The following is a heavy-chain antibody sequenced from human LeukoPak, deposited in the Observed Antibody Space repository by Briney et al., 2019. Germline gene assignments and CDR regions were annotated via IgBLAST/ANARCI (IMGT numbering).Heavy chain of an antibody. CDR1: GFTFDDYA. J-gene: IGHJ3*02. CDR3: AKGYCSSTRCAFDI. CDR2: ISWNSGSI. D-gene: IGHD2-2*01. V-gene: IGHV3-9*03. Sequence: GGSLRLSCAASGFTFDDYAMHWVRQAPGKGLEWVSGISWNSGSIVYADSVKGRFTISRDNAKNSLYLQMNSLRAEDMALYYCAKGYCSSTRCAFDIWGQGTMVTVSS.